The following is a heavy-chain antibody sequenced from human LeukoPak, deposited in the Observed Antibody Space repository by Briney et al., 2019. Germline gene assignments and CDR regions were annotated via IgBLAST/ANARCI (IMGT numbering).Heavy chain of an antibody. CDR3: ARDINYYDSSGYSLGY. CDR1: GGSISSGGYY. J-gene: IGHJ4*02. V-gene: IGHV4-31*03. CDR2: IYYSGST. Sequence: SQTLSLTCTVSGGSISSGGYYWSWIRQHPGKGLEWIGYIYYSGSTYYNPSLKSRVTISVDTSKDQFSLKLSSVTAADTAVYYCARDINYYDSSGYSLGYWGQGTLVTVSS. D-gene: IGHD3-22*01.